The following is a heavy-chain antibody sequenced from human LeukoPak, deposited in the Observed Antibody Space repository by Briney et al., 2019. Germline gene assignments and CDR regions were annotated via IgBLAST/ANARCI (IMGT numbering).Heavy chain of an antibody. V-gene: IGHV4-59*01. CDR2: IYYSGST. CDR1: GGSISSYY. J-gene: IGHJ2*01. D-gene: IGHD2-15*01. CDR3: ARTLPLYCSGGSCYSWYFDL. Sequence: SETLSLTCTVSGGSISSYYWSWIRQPPGKGREGIGYIYYSGSTNYNPSLKSRVTISVDTSKNQFSLKLSSVTAADTAVYYCARTLPLYCSGGSCYSWYFDLWGRGTLVTVSS.